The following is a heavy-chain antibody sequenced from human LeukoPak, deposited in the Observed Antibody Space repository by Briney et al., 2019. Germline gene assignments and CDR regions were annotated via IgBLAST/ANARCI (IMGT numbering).Heavy chain of an antibody. V-gene: IGHV4-38-2*02. CDR2: IYHSGST. CDR1: GYSISSGYY. D-gene: IGHD3-10*01. J-gene: IGHJ5*02. CDR3: ARDTPVNGWFGEGGFDP. Sequence: PSETLSLTCTVSGYSISSGYYWGWIRQPPGKGLEWIGSIYHSGSTYYNPSLKSRVTISVDTSKNQFSLKLSSVTAADTAVYYCARDTPVNGWFGEGGFDPWGQGTLVTVSS.